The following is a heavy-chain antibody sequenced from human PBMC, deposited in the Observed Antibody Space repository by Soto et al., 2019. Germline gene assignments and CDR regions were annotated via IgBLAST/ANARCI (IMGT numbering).Heavy chain of an antibody. CDR2: IYSCGST. Sequence: PGGSLRLSCAASGFTVSSNYMSWVRQAPGKGLEWVSVIYSCGSTYYADSVKGRFTISRDNSKNTLYLQMNSLRAEDTAVYYCAKARIFGALGHWGQGTLVTVSS. J-gene: IGHJ4*02. CDR1: GFTVSSNY. CDR3: AKARIFGALGH. D-gene: IGHD3-3*01. V-gene: IGHV3-66*03.